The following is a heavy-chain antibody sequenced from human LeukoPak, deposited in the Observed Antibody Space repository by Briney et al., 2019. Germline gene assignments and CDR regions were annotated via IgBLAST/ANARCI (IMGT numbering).Heavy chain of an antibody. V-gene: IGHV4-4*02. CDR1: GGSISSSNW. CDR2: IYHSGST. J-gene: IGHJ6*03. CDR3: ARGSGWSHYYYYYMDV. Sequence: SETLSLTCAVSGGSISSSNWWSWVRQPPGKGLEWIGEIYHSGSTNYNPSLKSRVTISVDKSKNQFSLKLSSVTAADTAVYYCARGSGWSHYYYYYMDVWGKGTTVTVSS. D-gene: IGHD6-19*01.